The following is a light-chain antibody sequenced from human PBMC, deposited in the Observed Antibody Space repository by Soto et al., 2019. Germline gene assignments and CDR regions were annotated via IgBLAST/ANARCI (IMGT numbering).Light chain of an antibody. V-gene: IGKV1-5*03. Sequence: DIQMNQSPSTLSASVGDSVTITCRASQSISSWLAWYQQKTGRAPKLLIYKASSLESGVPSRFSGSGSGTEFTLTIGRLQPDDFATYYCQQYNDYPYTFGQGTKLEIK. CDR3: QQYNDYPYT. CDR1: QSISSW. CDR2: KAS. J-gene: IGKJ2*01.